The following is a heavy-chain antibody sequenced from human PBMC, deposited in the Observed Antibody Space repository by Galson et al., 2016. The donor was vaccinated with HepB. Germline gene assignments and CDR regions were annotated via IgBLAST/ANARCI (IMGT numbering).Heavy chain of an antibody. CDR3: ARHEFYDFSNNWFDP. V-gene: IGHV4-39*01. CDR1: GDSINSSRFY. J-gene: IGHJ5*02. CDR2: INYSGRT. D-gene: IGHD3-3*01. Sequence: TLSLTCTVSGDSINSSRFYWGWIRQAPGKGLEWIGSINYSGRTYYNPSLKSRVTMTVATSKNESSLKQPSVTAADTAVYFCARHEFYDFSNNWFDPWGQGTLVTVSS.